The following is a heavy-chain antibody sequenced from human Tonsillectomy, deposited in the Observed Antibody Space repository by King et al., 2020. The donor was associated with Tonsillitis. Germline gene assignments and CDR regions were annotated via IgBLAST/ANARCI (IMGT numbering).Heavy chain of an antibody. CDR2: IYYSGST. V-gene: IGHV4-39*01. CDR3: ARHRYSSSWPGEDYWYFDL. CDR1: GGSISSSSYY. J-gene: IGHJ2*01. D-gene: IGHD6-13*01. Sequence: QLQESGPGLVKPSETLSLTCTVSGGSISSSSYYWGWIRQPPGKELEWIGSIYYSGSTYYNPSLKSRVTISVDTSKNQFSLKLSSVTAADTAVYYCARHRYSSSWPGEDYWYFDLWGRGTLVTVSS.